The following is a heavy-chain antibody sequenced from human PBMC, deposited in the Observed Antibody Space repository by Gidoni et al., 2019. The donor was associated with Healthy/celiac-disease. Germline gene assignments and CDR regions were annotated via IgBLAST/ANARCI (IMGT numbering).Heavy chain of an antibody. Sequence: QVPLVQSGAEVKKPGSSVKVSCNASGGTFSSYAISWVRQTPGQGLEWMGGILPILCIANYAQKFQGRVTITADKSTSTAYMELSSLRSEDTAVYYCASVWESSQENPPDYWGQGTLVTVSS. J-gene: IGHJ4*02. V-gene: IGHV1-69*10. CDR3: ASVWESSQENPPDY. CDR1: GGTFSSYA. D-gene: IGHD1-26*01. CDR2: ILPILCIA.